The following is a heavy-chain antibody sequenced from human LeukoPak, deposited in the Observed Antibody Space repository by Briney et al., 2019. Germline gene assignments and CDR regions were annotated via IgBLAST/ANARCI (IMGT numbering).Heavy chain of an antibody. Sequence: EPGGSLRLSCAASGFTFSSYWMSWVRQAPGKGLEWVANINQDGSEKDYVDSVKGRFTISRDNAKNSLYLQMNTLRAGDTAVYYCAKPRVGAMAYFDYWGQGTLVTVSS. CDR2: INQDGSEK. J-gene: IGHJ4*02. D-gene: IGHD5-18*01. V-gene: IGHV3-7*05. CDR3: AKPRVGAMAYFDY. CDR1: GFTFSSYW.